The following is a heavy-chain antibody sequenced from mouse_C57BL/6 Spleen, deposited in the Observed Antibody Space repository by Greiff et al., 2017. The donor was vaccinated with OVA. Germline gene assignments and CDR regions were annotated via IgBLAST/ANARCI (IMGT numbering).Heavy chain of an antibody. CDR2: ISDGGSYT. Sequence: EVKLVESGGGLVKPGGSLTLSCAASGFTFSSYAMSWVLQTPEQRLEWVATISDGGSYTSYPDNVQCRFTISRDNAKNNRYRQMSQLKSEETAMYYCAREGYYYGSRGKYYFDYWGQGTTLTVSS. J-gene: IGHJ2*01. D-gene: IGHD1-1*01. CDR3: AREGYYYGSRGKYYFDY. V-gene: IGHV5-4*01. CDR1: GFTFSSYA.